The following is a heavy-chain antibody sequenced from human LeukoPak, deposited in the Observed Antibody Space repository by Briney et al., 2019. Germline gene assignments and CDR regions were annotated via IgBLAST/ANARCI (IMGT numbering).Heavy chain of an antibody. CDR2: ISSSGST. V-gene: IGHV4-4*07. CDR3: ARARSGWYFDY. J-gene: IGHJ4*02. D-gene: IGHD6-19*01. CDR1: AGSLIGYY. Sequence: SETLSLTCTISAGSLIGYYWTWIRQPAGKGLEWIGRISSSGSTNYNPSLKSRVTMSVDTSKNQVSLRLSSVTAAATAVYYCARARSGWYFDYWGQGNLVTVSS.